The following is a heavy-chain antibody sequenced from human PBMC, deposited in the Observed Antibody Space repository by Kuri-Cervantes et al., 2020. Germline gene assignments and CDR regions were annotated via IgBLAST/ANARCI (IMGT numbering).Heavy chain of an antibody. V-gene: IGHV3-11*04. D-gene: IGHD3-10*01. CDR1: GFTFTDYY. CDR2: ISNGGTTI. CDR3: ARTYYYGYHSDF. Sequence: GESLKISCAASGFTFTDYYMSWIRQSPGKGLEWVSYISNGGTTIHYADSVKGRFTISRDNAKNSLYLQMNSLRAEDTAVYYCARTYYYGYHSDFWGQGTLVTVSS. J-gene: IGHJ4*02.